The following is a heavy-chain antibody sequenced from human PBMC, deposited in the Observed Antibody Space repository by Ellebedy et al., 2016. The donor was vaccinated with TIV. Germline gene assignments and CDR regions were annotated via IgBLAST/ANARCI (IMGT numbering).Heavy chain of an antibody. CDR3: ARVVIRDFYYYYGMDV. Sequence: ASVKVSXXASGYTFTSYYMHWVRQAPGQGLEWMGIINPSGGSTSYAQKFQGRVTMTRDTSTDTAYMELSSLRSEDTAVYYCARVVIRDFYYYYGMDVWGQGTTVTVSS. CDR1: GYTFTSYY. CDR2: INPSGGST. D-gene: IGHD3-22*01. J-gene: IGHJ6*02. V-gene: IGHV1-46*01.